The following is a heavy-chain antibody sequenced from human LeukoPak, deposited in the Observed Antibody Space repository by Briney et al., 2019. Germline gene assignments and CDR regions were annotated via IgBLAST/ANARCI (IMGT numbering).Heavy chain of an antibody. Sequence: EASVKVSCKVSGYTLTELSMHWVRQAPGQGLEWMGGINPNSGGTNYAQKFQGRVTMTRDTSISTAYMELSRLRSDDTAVYYCAICSVEDVLRYFDWLLPIDYWGQGTLVTVSS. V-gene: IGHV1-2*02. CDR3: AICSVEDVLRYFDWLLPIDY. D-gene: IGHD3-9*01. CDR1: GYTLTELS. J-gene: IGHJ4*02. CDR2: INPNSGGT.